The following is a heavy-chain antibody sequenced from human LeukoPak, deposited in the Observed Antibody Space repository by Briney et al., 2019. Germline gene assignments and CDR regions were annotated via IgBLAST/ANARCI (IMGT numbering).Heavy chain of an antibody. CDR1: GFTFSGYG. CDR2: IWYDGTDK. V-gene: IGHV3-33*01. CDR3: ARAYFDSSDYPLRY. J-gene: IGHJ4*02. D-gene: IGHD3-22*01. Sequence: GGSLRLSCAASGFTFSGYGMHWVRQAPGKGLEWVAIIWYDGTDKYYEDSVKGRFTISRDNSKNTLYLQMNSLRAEDTAVYYCARAYFDSSDYPLRYGGQGTLVTVSS.